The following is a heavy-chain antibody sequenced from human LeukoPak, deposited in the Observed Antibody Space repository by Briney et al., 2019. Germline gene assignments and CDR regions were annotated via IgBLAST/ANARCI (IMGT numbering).Heavy chain of an antibody. CDR1: GFTFSCYG. J-gene: IGHJ4*02. CDR2: ISYDGSNK. V-gene: IGHV3-30*18. CDR3: AKPRLPYGDYVFDY. Sequence: PGGSLRLSCAASGFTFSCYGMHWVRQAPGKGLEWVAVISYDGSNKYYADSVKGRFTISRDNSKNTLYLQMNSLRAEDTAVYYCAKPRLPYGDYVFDYWGQGTLVTVSS. D-gene: IGHD4-17*01.